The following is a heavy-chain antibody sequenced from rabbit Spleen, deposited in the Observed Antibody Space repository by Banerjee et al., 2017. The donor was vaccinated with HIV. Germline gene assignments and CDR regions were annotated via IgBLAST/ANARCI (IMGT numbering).Heavy chain of an antibody. CDR1: GFDFSNYG. CDR2: IDPIFGRT. D-gene: IGHD2-1*01. J-gene: IGHJ4*01. Sequence: QEQLVESGGGLVQPGGSLKLSCKASGFDFSNYGVSWVRQAPGKGLEWIGYIDPIFGRTYYASWVNGRFTISSHNAQNTLYLQLNSLTVADTATYFCVRDLGYDDYSEKGYFNLWGQGTLVTVS. V-gene: IGHV1S47*01. CDR3: VRDLGYDDYSEKGYFNL.